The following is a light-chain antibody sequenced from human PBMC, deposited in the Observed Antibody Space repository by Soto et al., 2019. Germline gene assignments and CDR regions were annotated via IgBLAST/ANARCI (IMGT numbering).Light chain of an antibody. CDR1: QSISSTY. J-gene: IGKJ2*01. V-gene: IGKV3-20*01. Sequence: EIVLTQSPGTLSLSPGERATLSCRASQSISSTYLAWYQQKPGQAPRLLIHGASSRATGIPDRFSGSGSGTDFTLTISRLEPEDFAVYYCQQYDSSPPYTFGQGTKLEI. CDR3: QQYDSSPPYT. CDR2: GAS.